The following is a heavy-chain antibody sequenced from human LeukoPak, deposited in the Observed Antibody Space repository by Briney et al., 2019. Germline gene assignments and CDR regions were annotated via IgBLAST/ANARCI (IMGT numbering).Heavy chain of an antibody. D-gene: IGHD2-15*01. CDR2: ISASGGST. CDR3: ARACSGGSCYLAAFDI. J-gene: IGHJ3*02. Sequence: GGSLRLSCAASGFTFSSYAMSWVRQAPGKGLEWVSAISASGGSTYYADSMKGRFTISRDNSKITLYLQMNSLRAEDTAVYYCARACSGGSCYLAAFDIWGQGTMVTVSS. CDR1: GFTFSSYA. V-gene: IGHV3-23*01.